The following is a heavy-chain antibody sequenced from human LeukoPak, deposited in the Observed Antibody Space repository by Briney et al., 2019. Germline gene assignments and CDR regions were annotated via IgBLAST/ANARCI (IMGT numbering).Heavy chain of an antibody. V-gene: IGHV1-46*01. CDR3: AKAGLVRGGALDS. Sequence: GASVKVSCKASGYTFTSYYMHWVRQAPGQGLEWMGIINPSGGSTSYAQKFQGRVTMTRDMSTSTVYMELSSLRSEDTAVYYCAKAGLVRGGALDSWGQGTLVTVSS. D-gene: IGHD4/OR15-4a*01. CDR1: GYTFTSYY. CDR2: INPSGGST. J-gene: IGHJ4*02.